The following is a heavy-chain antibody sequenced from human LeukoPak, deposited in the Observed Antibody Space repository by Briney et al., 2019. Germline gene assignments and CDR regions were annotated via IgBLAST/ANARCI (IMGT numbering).Heavy chain of an antibody. D-gene: IGHD6-13*01. V-gene: IGHV3-21*01. Sequence: GESLRLSCAASGFTFSGYSMNWVRQAPGKGLEWVSSISSTSNYIYYADSVRGRFTISRDNAKNSLYLQMNSLRAEDTAVYYCARDGVLYSSSWHFFDYWGQGTLVTVSS. J-gene: IGHJ4*02. CDR2: ISSTSNYI. CDR1: GFTFSGYS. CDR3: ARDGVLYSSSWHFFDY.